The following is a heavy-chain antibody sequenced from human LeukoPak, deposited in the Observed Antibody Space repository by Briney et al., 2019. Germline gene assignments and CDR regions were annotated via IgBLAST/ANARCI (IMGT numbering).Heavy chain of an antibody. CDR1: GFTFSTYW. CDR3: AGYCSTASCYDLDY. D-gene: IGHD2-2*01. J-gene: IGHJ4*02. CDR2: ISSSTSTI. Sequence: GGSLRLSCAASGFTFSTYWMSWVRQAPGKGLEWVSYISSSTSTIYYADSVKGRFTISRDNAKNSLFLQMNSLRAEDTAVYYCAGYCSTASCYDLDYWGQGTLVTVSS. V-gene: IGHV3-48*01.